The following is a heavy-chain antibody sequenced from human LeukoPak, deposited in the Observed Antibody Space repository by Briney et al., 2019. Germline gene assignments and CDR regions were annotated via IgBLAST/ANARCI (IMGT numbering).Heavy chain of an antibody. J-gene: IGHJ4*02. Sequence: PGGSLRLSCAASGFTFSSYAMSWVRQAPGKGLEWVSAISGSGGSTYYADSVKGRFTISRDNSKNTLYLQMNSLRAEDTAVHYCATYYDILTGYYFYWGQGTLVTVSS. D-gene: IGHD3-9*01. CDR1: GFTFSSYA. V-gene: IGHV3-23*01. CDR3: ATYYDILTGYYFY. CDR2: ISGSGGST.